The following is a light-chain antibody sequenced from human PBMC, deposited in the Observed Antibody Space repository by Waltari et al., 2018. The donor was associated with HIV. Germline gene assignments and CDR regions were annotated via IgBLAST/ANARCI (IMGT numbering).Light chain of an antibody. CDR2: EGS. Sequence: QSALTQPASVSGSPGQSITISCTGTSSDFGRYNLASWYQQHPGKAPKLIIYEGSKRPSGVSNRFSGSKSGNTVSLTISGLQAEDEADYYCCSYAGRHNVLFGGGTKLTVL. V-gene: IGLV2-23*01. CDR1: SSDFGRYNL. CDR3: CSYAGRHNVL. J-gene: IGLJ2*01.